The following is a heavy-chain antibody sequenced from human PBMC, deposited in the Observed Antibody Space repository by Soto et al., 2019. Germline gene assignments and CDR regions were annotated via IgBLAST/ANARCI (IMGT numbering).Heavy chain of an antibody. V-gene: IGHV3-23*01. Sequence: EVQLLESGGGLVQPGGSLRLSCAASGFTFSSYAMSWVRQAPGKGLEWVSAISGSGGSTYYADSVKGRFTISRDNSKNTLYLQMNSLRAEDTAVYYCAKDQIMITFGCKPRGYFDLWGRGTLVTVSS. CDR2: ISGSGGST. D-gene: IGHD3-16*01. CDR3: AKDQIMITFGCKPRGYFDL. J-gene: IGHJ2*01. CDR1: GFTFSSYA.